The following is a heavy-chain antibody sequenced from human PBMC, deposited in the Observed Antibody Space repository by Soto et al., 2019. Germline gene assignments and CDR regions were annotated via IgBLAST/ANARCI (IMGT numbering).Heavy chain of an antibody. D-gene: IGHD3-10*01. CDR2: IIPRIDSA. CDR3: ARDCYLHNDDYYLESVY. V-gene: IGHV1-69*13. Sequence: SVKVSCKASGGTFSTYAISWVRQAPGQGLEWMGGIIPRIDSANYAQKFQGRATITADESTSTAYMELSSLRSEDTAIYYCARDCYLHNDDYYLESVYWG. CDR1: GGTFSTYA. J-gene: IGHJ4*01.